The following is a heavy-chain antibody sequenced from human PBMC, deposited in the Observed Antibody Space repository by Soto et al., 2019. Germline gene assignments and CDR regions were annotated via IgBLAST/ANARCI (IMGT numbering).Heavy chain of an antibody. CDR3: ARDGYNPYWFAT. CDR2: IYNDGNT. V-gene: IGHV3-53*01. D-gene: IGHD1-20*01. Sequence: QRRGSLRLSCAPSGLSVINNYIIWVRHAAWKWLEWVSIIYNDGNTHYADSVRGRFTISRDNSKNTLSLQMNRLRAEDTAVYYCARDGYNPYWFATWGQGTLVTVSS. CDR1: GLSVINNY. J-gene: IGHJ5*02.